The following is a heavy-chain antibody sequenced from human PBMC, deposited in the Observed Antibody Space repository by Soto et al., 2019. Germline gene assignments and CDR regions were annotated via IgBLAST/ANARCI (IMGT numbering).Heavy chain of an antibody. J-gene: IGHJ6*03. Sequence: QVQLVESGGGVVQPGRSLRLSCAASGFTFSSYGMHWVRQAPGKGLEWVAVIWYDGSNKYYVDSVKGRFTISRDNSKNTLYLQMNSLRAEDTAVYYCARDPVTTNYYSYYMDVWGKGTTVTVSS. CDR1: GFTFSSYG. V-gene: IGHV3-33*01. CDR3: ARDPVTTNYYSYYMDV. CDR2: IWYDGSNK. D-gene: IGHD4-4*01.